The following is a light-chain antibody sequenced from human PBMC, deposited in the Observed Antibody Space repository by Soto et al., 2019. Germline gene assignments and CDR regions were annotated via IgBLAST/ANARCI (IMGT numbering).Light chain of an antibody. J-gene: IGKJ1*01. CDR2: DAS. Sequence: ESVLTQSPATLSLSPCDRATLSCRASQSVSSYLAWYQQKPGQAPRLLIYDASNTATAVPARFSGSGSGTDFTLTISRLEPEDFAVYYCQQYGSSPWTFGQGTKVDIK. V-gene: IGKV3-11*01. CDR1: QSVSSY. CDR3: QQYGSSPWT.